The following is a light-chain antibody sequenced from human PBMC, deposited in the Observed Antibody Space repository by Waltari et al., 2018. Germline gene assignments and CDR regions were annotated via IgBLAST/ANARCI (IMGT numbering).Light chain of an antibody. J-gene: IGKJ1*01. CDR2: WAS. CDR3: QQYYRSRT. CDR1: QSILYSSNDKNY. Sequence: DIVMTQSPDSLAVSLGERATINCNTRQSILYSSNDKNYLAWYQQKPGQPPKLLIYWASSRESGVPDRFSGSGSGTDFTLTISSLQAEDVAVYYCQQYYRSRTFGQGTKVEIK. V-gene: IGKV4-1*01.